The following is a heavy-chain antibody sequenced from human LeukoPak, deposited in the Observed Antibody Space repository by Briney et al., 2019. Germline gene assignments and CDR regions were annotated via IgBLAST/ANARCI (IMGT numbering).Heavy chain of an antibody. D-gene: IGHD6-13*01. Sequence: SETLSLTCTVSGGSISSYFWSWVRQPPGKGLEWIGDIYYSGSTNYNPSLKSRVTISIDTSKNQFSLKLSSMTAADTAVYYCARTWYSNVDHWGRGTLVTVSS. CDR2: IYYSGST. CDR3: ARTWYSNVDH. CDR1: GGSISSYF. J-gene: IGHJ4*02. V-gene: IGHV4-59*08.